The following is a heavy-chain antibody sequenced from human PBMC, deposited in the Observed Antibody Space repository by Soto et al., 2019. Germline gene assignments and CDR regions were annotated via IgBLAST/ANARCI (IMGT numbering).Heavy chain of an antibody. CDR2: IWYDGSNK. CDR3: ARDCSGGSCYPPQLYYYYGMDV. V-gene: IGHV3-33*01. Sequence: SLRLSCAASGFTFSSYGMHWVRQAPGKGLEWVAVIWYDGSNKYYADSVKGRFTISRDNSKNTLYLQMNSLRAEDTAVYYCARDCSGGSCYPPQLYYYYGMDVWGQGTTVTVSS. CDR1: GFTFSSYG. J-gene: IGHJ6*02. D-gene: IGHD2-15*01.